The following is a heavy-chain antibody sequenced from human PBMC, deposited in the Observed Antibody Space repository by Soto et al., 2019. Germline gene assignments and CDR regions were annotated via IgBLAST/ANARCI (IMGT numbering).Heavy chain of an antibody. CDR2: FDPDEGKT. Sequence: ASVKVSCKVSGYPLTDLSIHWVRQAPGKGLEWMGGFDPDEGKTVYAQKFQGRVTLTEDTSTDTAYMELSSLTSEDTAIYYCVTYMDWGETLLNWFDPWGQGTLVTVSS. V-gene: IGHV1-24*01. J-gene: IGHJ5*02. CDR3: VTYMDWGETLLNWFDP. D-gene: IGHD3-10*01. CDR1: GYPLTDLS.